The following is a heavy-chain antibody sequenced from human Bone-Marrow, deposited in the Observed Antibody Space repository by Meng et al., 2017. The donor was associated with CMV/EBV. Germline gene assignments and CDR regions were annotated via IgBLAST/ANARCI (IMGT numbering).Heavy chain of an antibody. Sequence: SVKVSCKASGGTFSSYAISWVRQAPGQGLEWMGGIIPIFGTANYAQKFQGRVTITTDESTSTAYMELSSLRSEDTAVYYCAAQTGNWTYYYYYGMDVWGQGTTVTVSS. CDR3: AAQTGNWTYYYYYGMDV. D-gene: IGHD1-1*01. V-gene: IGHV1-69*05. CDR1: GGTFSSYA. J-gene: IGHJ6*02. CDR2: IIPIFGTA.